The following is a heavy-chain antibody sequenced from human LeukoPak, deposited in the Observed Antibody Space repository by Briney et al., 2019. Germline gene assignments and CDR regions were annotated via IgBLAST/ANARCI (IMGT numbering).Heavy chain of an antibody. CDR3: ARASGGDFWSGYLYY. V-gene: IGHV1-2*02. J-gene: IGHJ4*02. CDR1: GYTFTSYG. CDR2: INPNSGGT. D-gene: IGHD3-3*01. Sequence: ASVKVSCKASGYTFTSYGISWVRQAPGQGLEWMGWINPNSGGTNYAQKFQGRVTMTRDTSISTAYMELSRLRSDDTAVYYCARASGGDFWSGYLYYWGQGTLVTVSS.